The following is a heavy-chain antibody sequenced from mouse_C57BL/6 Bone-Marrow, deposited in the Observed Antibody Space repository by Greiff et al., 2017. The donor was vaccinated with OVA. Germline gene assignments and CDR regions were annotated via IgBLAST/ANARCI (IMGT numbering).Heavy chain of an antibody. V-gene: IGHV1-72*01. CDR1: GYTFTSYW. CDR2: IDPNSGGT. D-gene: IGHD1-1*01. J-gene: IGHJ1*03. CDR3: ARSGAFITTVVATNYWYFDV. Sequence: QVQLQQPGAELVKPGASVKLSCKASGYTFTSYWMHWVKQRPGRGLEWIGRIDPNSGGTKYNEKFKSKATLTVDKPSSTAYMQLSSLTSEDSAVYYCARSGAFITTVVATNYWYFDVWGTGTTVTVSS.